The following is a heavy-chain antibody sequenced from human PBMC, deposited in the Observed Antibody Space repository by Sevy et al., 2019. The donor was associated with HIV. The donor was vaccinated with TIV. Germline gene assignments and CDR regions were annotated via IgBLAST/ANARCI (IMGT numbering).Heavy chain of an antibody. Sequence: GSLRLSCRVSGFTFIKHAMHWVRQAPGKGLEWVATMNQDGTERDYVDSVKGRFTISRDNTKTSLFLQMNSLSAEDTGVYYCVREGLGGFSYSLDCWGQGTLVTVSS. CDR1: GFTFIKHA. V-gene: IGHV3-7*01. D-gene: IGHD3-16*01. CDR2: MNQDGTER. CDR3: VREGLGGFSYSLDC. J-gene: IGHJ4*02.